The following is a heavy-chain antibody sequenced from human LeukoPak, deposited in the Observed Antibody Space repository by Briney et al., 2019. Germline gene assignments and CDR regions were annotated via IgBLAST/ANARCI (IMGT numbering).Heavy chain of an antibody. D-gene: IGHD1-26*01. CDR3: AKDEAGATSPYYFDY. CDR2: ISGSGGST. CDR1: GFTFSSYD. Sequence: PGGSLRLSCAASGFTFSSYDMSWVRQAPGKGLEWVSAISGSGGSTYYADSVKGRFTISRDNSKNTLYLQMNSLRAEDTAVYYCAKDEAGATSPYYFDYWGQGTLVTVSS. J-gene: IGHJ4*02. V-gene: IGHV3-23*01.